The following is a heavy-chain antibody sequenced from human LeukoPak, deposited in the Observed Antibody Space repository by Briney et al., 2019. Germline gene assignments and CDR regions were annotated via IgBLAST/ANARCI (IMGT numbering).Heavy chain of an antibody. CDR1: GVSISSSYY. D-gene: IGHD3-10*01. CDR3: ARHGTTMVRGEMRGAFDI. Sequence: SETLSLTCIVSGVSISSSYYWGWIRQPPGKGLEWIGSIYYSGSTYYNPSLKSRVTISVDTSKNQFSLKLSSVTAADTAVYYCARHGTTMVRGEMRGAFDIWGQGTMVTVSS. V-gene: IGHV4-39*01. CDR2: IYYSGST. J-gene: IGHJ3*02.